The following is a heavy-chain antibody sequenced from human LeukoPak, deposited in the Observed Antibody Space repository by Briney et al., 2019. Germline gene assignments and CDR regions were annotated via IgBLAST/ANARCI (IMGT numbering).Heavy chain of an antibody. J-gene: IGHJ4*02. CDR2: ISSSSSYI. V-gene: IGHV3-21*01. Sequence: GGSLRLSCAASGFTFSSYSMNWVRQAPGKGLEWVSSISSSSSYIYYANSVKGRFTISRDNAKNSLYLQMNSLRAEDTAVYYCASDTKIPRGYPSDYWGQGTLVTVSS. CDR3: ASDTKIPRGYPSDY. CDR1: GFTFSSYS. D-gene: IGHD2-15*01.